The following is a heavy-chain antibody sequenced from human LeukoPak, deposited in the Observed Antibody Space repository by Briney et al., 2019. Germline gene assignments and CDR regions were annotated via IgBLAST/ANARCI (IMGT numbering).Heavy chain of an antibody. CDR1: GFTVSSNY. CDR2: IYNGGRT. CDR3: ARDSRGVAFFDY. V-gene: IGHV3-53*01. J-gene: IGHJ4*02. Sequence: PGGSLRLSCAASGFTVSSNYMNWVRQAPGKGLEWVSAIYNGGRTYYADSVKGRFIISRDTSKNTLYFQMNSLRAEDTAVYYCARDSRGVAFFDYWGQGTPVSVSS. D-gene: IGHD5-12*01.